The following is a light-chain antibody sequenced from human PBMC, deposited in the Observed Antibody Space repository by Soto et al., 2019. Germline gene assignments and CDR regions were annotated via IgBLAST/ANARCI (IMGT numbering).Light chain of an antibody. CDR1: HDIGTY. CDR3: QQFDSVPLT. CDR2: DTS. J-gene: IGKJ4*01. V-gene: IGKV1-33*01. Sequence: DVQMTQSPSSLSASVGDRVTITCQASHDIGTYLNWYQHKPGKAPKLLIFDTSHLATGLPARFSGGGSDTYFTFTIINLQPEDFAVYYCQQFDSVPLTFGGGTHVEI.